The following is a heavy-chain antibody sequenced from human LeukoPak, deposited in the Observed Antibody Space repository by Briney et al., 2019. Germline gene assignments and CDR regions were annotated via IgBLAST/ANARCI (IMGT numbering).Heavy chain of an antibody. J-gene: IGHJ4*02. V-gene: IGHV3-53*01. CDR1: GLTVSSNY. Sequence: GGSLRLSCAASGLTVSSNYMSWVRQAPGKGLEWVSVIYTDGRTFYAGSVKGRFTISTDSSRNTVYLQMNNLRVEDTAVYFCARGNCGDGSYYFDYWGRGALVTVSS. D-gene: IGHD2-21*01. CDR3: ARGNCGDGSYYFDY. CDR2: IYTDGRT.